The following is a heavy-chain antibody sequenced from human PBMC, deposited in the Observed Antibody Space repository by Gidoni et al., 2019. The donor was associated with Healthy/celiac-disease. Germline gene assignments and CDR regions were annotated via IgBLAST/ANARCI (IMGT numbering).Heavy chain of an antibody. J-gene: IGHJ6*02. CDR3: ARTYPNLVLRFLEGYPYYYGMDV. V-gene: IGHV1-8*01. Sequence: QVQLVQSGAEVTNPGASVKVSCKSSGSTFPRYDIHWLRQATGQGLEWMGWMNPNSGNTGYAKKFQGRVTMTRNTSISTAYMELSSLRSEDTAVYYCARTYPNLVLRFLEGYPYYYGMDVWGQGTTVTVSS. CDR2: MNPNSGNT. D-gene: IGHD3-3*01. CDR1: GSTFPRYD.